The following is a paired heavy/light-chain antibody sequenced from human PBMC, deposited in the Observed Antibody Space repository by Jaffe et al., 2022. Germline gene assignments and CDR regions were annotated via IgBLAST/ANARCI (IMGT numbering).Light chain of an antibody. J-gene: IGLJ3*02. CDR3: AAWDDSLSGPGV. Sequence: QSVLTQPPSASGTPGQRVTISCSGSSSNIGSNYVYWYQQLPGTAPKLLIYRNNQRPSGVPDRFSGSKSGTSASLAISGLRSEDEADYYCAAWDDSLSGPGVFGGGTKLTVL. V-gene: IGLV1-47*01. CDR1: SSNIGSNY. CDR2: RNN.
Heavy chain of an antibody. J-gene: IGHJ5*02. D-gene: IGHD3-3*01. V-gene: IGHV3-43*01. CDR2: ISWDGGST. Sequence: EVQLVESGGVVVQPGGSLRLSCAASGFTFDDYTMHWVRQAPGKGLEWVSLISWDGGSTYYADSVKGRFTISRDNSKNSLYLQMNSLRTEDTALYYCARGIFGVVTEDPWFDPWGQGTLVTVSS. CDR3: ARGIFGVVTEDPWFDP. CDR1: GFTFDDYT.